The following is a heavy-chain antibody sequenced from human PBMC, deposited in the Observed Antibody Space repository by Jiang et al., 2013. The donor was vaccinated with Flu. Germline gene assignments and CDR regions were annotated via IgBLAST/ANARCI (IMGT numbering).Heavy chain of an antibody. J-gene: IGHJ4*02. CDR3: ARHYYDFWSGYHLSVASDY. Sequence: GLVKPSETLSLTCAVSGYSISSGYYWGWIRQPPGKGLEWIGSIYHSGSTYYNPSLKSRVTISVDTSKNQFSLKLSSVTAADTAVYYCARHYYDFWSGYHLSVASDYWGQGTLVTVSS. CDR2: IYHSGST. CDR1: GYSISSGYY. D-gene: IGHD3-3*01. V-gene: IGHV4-38-2*01.